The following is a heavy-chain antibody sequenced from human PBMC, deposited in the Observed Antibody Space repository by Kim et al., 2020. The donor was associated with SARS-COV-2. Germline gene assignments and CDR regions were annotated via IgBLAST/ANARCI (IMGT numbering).Heavy chain of an antibody. J-gene: IGHJ3*02. CDR1: GFTFSSYG. V-gene: IGHV3-33*01. CDR3: ARDPDRNWNYGYAFDI. CDR2: IWYDGSNK. Sequence: GGSLRLSCAASGFTFSSYGMHWVRQAPGKGLEWVAVIWYDGSNKYYADSVKGRFTISRDNSKNTLYLQINSLRAEDTAVYYCARDPDRNWNYGYAFDIWGQGTMVTVSS. D-gene: IGHD1-7*01.